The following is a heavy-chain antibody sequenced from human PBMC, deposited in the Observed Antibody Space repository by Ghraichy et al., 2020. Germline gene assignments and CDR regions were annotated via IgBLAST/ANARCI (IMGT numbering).Heavy chain of an antibody. CDR2: IGAAGDT. V-gene: IGHV3-13*01. Sequence: GGSLRLSCAASGFTFSTYDIHWVHQATGKGLEWVSGIGAAGDTYYPGSVKGRFTISRENAKNSLYLQLNSLRAGDTAVYYCARARDSHCLGGICSYYFDYWGQGTLVTVSP. J-gene: IGHJ4*02. CDR1: GFTFSTYD. CDR3: ARARDSHCLGGICSYYFDY. D-gene: IGHD4-23*01.